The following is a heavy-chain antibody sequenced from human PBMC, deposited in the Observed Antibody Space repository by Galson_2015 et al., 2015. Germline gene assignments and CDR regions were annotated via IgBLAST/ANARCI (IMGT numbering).Heavy chain of an antibody. CDR1: GFTFSNAW. D-gene: IGHD2-15*01. V-gene: IGHV3-15*01. J-gene: IGHJ4*02. CDR3: TTDLSLGYCSGGSCYPGVNYFDY. CDR2: IKSKTDGGTT. Sequence: LRLSCSASGFTFSNAWMSWVRQAPGKGLEWVGRIKSKTDGGTTDYAAPVKGRFTISRDDSKNTLYLQMNSLKTEDTAVYYCTTDLSLGYCSGGSCYPGVNYFDYWGQGTPVTVSS.